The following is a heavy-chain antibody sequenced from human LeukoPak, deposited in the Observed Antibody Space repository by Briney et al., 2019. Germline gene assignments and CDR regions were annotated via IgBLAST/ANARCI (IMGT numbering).Heavy chain of an antibody. Sequence: GGSLRLSRAASGFTFRSFEMNWVRQAPGKGLEWVSYISSSGTTMYHADSVKGRFTISRDNAKNSLDLQMNSLRAEDTAVYYCAGVYYPFDYWGQGTLVTVSS. V-gene: IGHV3-48*03. J-gene: IGHJ4*02. CDR2: ISSSGTTM. CDR3: AGVYYPFDY. D-gene: IGHD3-22*01. CDR1: GFTFRSFE.